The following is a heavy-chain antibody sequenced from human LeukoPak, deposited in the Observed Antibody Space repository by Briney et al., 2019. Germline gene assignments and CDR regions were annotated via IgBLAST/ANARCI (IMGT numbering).Heavy chain of an antibody. CDR2: IYYSGST. J-gene: IGHJ4*02. V-gene: IGHV4-59*08. CDR3: ARRGSSRSEDY. Sequence: PSDTLPLTCTVSGGSISSYYWIWIRQPPGKGLEWIGYIYYSGSTNYNPSLKSRVTISVDTSKNQFSLKLSSVTAADTAVYYCARRGSSRSEDYWGQGTLVTVSS. D-gene: IGHD6-13*01. CDR1: GGSISSYY.